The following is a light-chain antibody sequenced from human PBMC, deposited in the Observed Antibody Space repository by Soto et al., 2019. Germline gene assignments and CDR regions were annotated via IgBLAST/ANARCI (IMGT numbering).Light chain of an antibody. Sequence: QSVLTQPPSLSAARGQRIIISCTGSSSNIGADYDVHWYKQFPGAAPKLLIYGNANRPSGVPDRISGSKSGTSASLAITGLQAEDEADYYCQYYDSSLSGYVFGTGTKVT. V-gene: IGLV1-40*01. CDR1: SSNIGADYD. CDR2: GNA. CDR3: QYYDSSLSGYV. J-gene: IGLJ1*01.